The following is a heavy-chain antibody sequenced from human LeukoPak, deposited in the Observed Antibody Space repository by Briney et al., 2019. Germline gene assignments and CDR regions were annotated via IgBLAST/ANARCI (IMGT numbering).Heavy chain of an antibody. V-gene: IGHV1-46*01. Sequence: RASVKVSCKASGYTFTSYYMHWVRQAPGQGLEWMGIINPSGGSTSYAQKFQGRVTMTRDTSTSTVYMELSSLRSEDTAVYYCARGTIAAAGTSVWYFDLWGRGTLSLSPQ. CDR1: GYTFTSYY. J-gene: IGHJ2*01. CDR3: ARGTIAAAGTSVWYFDL. CDR2: INPSGGST. D-gene: IGHD6-13*01.